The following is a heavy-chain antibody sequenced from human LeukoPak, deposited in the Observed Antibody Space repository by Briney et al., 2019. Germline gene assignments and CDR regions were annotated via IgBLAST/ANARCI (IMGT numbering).Heavy chain of an antibody. CDR3: ASHNSGKFDY. CDR1: GGSISSGGYS. CDR2: IYHSGST. Sequence: SETLSLTCTVSGGSISSGGYSWSWIRQPPGKGLEWIGYIYHSGSTYYNPSLKSRVTISVDRSKNQFSLKLSSVTAADTAVYYCASHNSGKFDYWGQGTLVTVSS. J-gene: IGHJ4*02. D-gene: IGHD1-1*01. V-gene: IGHV4-30-2*01.